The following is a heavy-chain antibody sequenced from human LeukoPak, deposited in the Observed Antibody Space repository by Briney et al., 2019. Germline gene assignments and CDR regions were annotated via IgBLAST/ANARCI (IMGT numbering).Heavy chain of an antibody. CDR2: IIPIFGIA. CDR1: GGTFSSYA. CDR3: ARVPANYYGSGSYYNDGWFDP. V-gene: IGHV1-69*04. J-gene: IGHJ5*02. Sequence: SVKVSCKASGGTFSSYAISWVRQAPGQGLEWMGRIIPIFGIANYAQKFQGRVTITADKSTSTAYMELGSLRSEDTAVYYCARVPANYYGSGSYYNDGWFDPWGQGTLVTVSS. D-gene: IGHD3-10*01.